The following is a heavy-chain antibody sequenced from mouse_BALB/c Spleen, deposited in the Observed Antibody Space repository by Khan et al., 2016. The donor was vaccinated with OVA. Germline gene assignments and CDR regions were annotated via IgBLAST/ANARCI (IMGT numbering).Heavy chain of an antibody. V-gene: IGHV2-2*02. CDR3: ARNRNGYFDS. D-gene: IGHD1-1*02. CDR2: IWSGGIT. J-gene: IGHJ2*01. CDR1: GFSLTNYG. Sequence: QVQLKESGPGLVQPSQSLSITCTVSGFSLTNYGVHWVRQSPGKGLEWLGVIWSGGITDYNATFISRLSISKDNSKGQVFFKMNSLQPNDTAIYYGARNRNGYFDSWGQGSTLTVSS.